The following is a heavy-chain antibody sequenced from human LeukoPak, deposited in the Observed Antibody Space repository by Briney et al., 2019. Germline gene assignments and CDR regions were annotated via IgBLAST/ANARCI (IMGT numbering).Heavy chain of an antibody. Sequence: RPGGSLRLSCAASGFTFSSYAMSWVRQAPGKGLEWVSAISGSGGSTYYADSVKGRFTISRDNSKNTLYLQMNSLRAEDTAVYYCAKVHGVTTVVTPPTHMDVWGQGTTVTVSS. CDR1: GFTFSSYA. V-gene: IGHV3-23*01. CDR2: ISGSGGST. D-gene: IGHD4-23*01. CDR3: AKVHGVTTVVTPPTHMDV. J-gene: IGHJ6*02.